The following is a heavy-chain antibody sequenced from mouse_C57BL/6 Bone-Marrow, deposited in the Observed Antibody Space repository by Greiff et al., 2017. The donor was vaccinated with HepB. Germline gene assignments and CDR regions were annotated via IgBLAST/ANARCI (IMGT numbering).Heavy chain of an antibody. D-gene: IGHD2-1*01. V-gene: IGHV1-64*01. Sequence: QVQLQQPGAELVKPGASVKLSCKASGYTFTSYWMHWVKQRPGQGLAWIGMIHPNSGRTNYTEKFKSKATLTVDKSSSTAYMHLSSQTSEDSAVYYCARGGSTRGFAYWGQGTLVTVSA. CDR1: GYTFTSYW. CDR2: IHPNSGRT. J-gene: IGHJ3*01. CDR3: ARGGSTRGFAY.